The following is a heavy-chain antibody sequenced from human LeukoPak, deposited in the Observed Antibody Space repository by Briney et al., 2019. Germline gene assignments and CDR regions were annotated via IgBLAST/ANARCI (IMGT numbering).Heavy chain of an antibody. CDR2: ISGYNGNT. J-gene: IGHJ4*02. Sequence: ASVKVSCKASGYTFTTYGISWLRQAPGQGLEWMGWISGYNGNTHYAQGVQGRVTMTTDTSTSTAYMELRSLTSDDTAVYYCAKGDSSSWIFDYWGQGTLVTVSS. CDR1: GYTFTTYG. D-gene: IGHD6-13*01. CDR3: AKGDSSSWIFDY. V-gene: IGHV1-18*01.